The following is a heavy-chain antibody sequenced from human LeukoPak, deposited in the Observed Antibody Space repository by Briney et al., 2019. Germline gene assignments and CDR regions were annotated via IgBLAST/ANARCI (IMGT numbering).Heavy chain of an antibody. D-gene: IGHD3-22*01. CDR2: ISAYNGNT. V-gene: IGHV1-18*01. J-gene: IGHJ4*02. CDR1: GYTFTSYG. Sequence: ASVKVSCKASGYTFTSYGISWVRQAPGQGLEWMGWISAYNGNTNYAQKLQGRVTMTTDTSTSTAYMELRSLRSDDTAVYYCARDRDSYYYDSSGYYTDYWGQGTLVTVSS. CDR3: ARDRDSYYYDSSGYYTDY.